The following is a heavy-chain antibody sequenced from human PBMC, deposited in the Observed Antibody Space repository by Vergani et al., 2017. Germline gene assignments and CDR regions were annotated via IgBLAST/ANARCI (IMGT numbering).Heavy chain of an antibody. V-gene: IGHV3-30*18. D-gene: IGHD6-13*01. J-gene: IGHJ4*02. CDR2: ISYDGSNK. Sequence: QVQLVESGGGVVQPGRSLRLSCAASGFTFSSYGMHWVRQAPGKGLEWVAVISYDGSNKYYADSVKGRFTISRDNSKNTLYLQMNSLRAEDTAVYYCAKDRVAAAGTLDYWGQGTLVTFSS. CDR3: AKDRVAAAGTLDY. CDR1: GFTFSSYG.